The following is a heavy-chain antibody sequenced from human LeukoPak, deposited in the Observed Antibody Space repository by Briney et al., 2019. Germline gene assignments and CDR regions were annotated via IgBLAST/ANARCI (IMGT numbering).Heavy chain of an antibody. J-gene: IGHJ4*02. Sequence: ASVKVSCKASGGTFSSYAISWVRQAPGQGLEWMGWISAYNGNTNYAQKLQGRVTMTTDTSTSTAYMELRGLRSDDTAVYYCARGGWVNGGFDYWGQGTLVTVSS. CDR2: ISAYNGNT. CDR3: ARGGWVNGGFDY. CDR1: GGTFSSYA. D-gene: IGHD4-23*01. V-gene: IGHV1-18*01.